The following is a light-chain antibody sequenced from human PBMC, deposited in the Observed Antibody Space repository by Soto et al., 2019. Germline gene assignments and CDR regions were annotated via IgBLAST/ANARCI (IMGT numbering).Light chain of an antibody. CDR2: GFF. Sequence: QSVLTQPPSVSGAPGQRVTISCAGSTSNLGSGYDVHWYQQLPGAAPKLLIYGFFNRPSGIPDRFSGSRSGTSASLVITGRQAEDEADYYCQSFDSSLSGYVFGTGTKVTVL. J-gene: IGLJ1*01. CDR1: TSNLGSGYD. CDR3: QSFDSSLSGYV. V-gene: IGLV1-40*01.